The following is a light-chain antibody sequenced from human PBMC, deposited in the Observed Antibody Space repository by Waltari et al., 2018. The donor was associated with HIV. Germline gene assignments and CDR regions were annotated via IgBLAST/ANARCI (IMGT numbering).Light chain of an antibody. CDR3: SSYTTDNTWV. CDR1: NTDLGPFNY. Sequence: QSALTQPASVSGYPGQSTTISCTGNNTDLGPFNYLSWFQHHPANAPRVILSQVNNRPSGISTRFSGSKSGYTASLIISGLQTEDEAHYYCSSYTTDNTWVFGGGTKVTV. V-gene: IGLV2-14*01. CDR2: QVN. J-gene: IGLJ3*02.